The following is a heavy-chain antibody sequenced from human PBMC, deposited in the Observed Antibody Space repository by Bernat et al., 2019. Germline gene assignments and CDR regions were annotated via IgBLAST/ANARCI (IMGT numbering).Heavy chain of an antibody. CDR3: AGHQKGATVRITMVQGPLSNWLDP. V-gene: IGHV4-39*01. D-gene: IGHD3-10*01. CDR2: IYYSGST. J-gene: IGHJ5*02. Sequence: QLQLQESGPGLVKPSETLSLTCTVSGVSISSSSYYWGWIRQPPGKGLEWIGSIYYSGSTYYNPSLKSRVTISVDTSKNQFSLKLSAVTAAGTAVYYCAGHQKGATVRITMVQGPLSNWLDPWGQGTLVNVSS. CDR1: GVSISSSSYY.